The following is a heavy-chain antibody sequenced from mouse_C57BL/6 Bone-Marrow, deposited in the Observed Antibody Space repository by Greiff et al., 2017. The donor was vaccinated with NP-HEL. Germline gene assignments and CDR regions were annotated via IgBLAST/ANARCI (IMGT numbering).Heavy chain of an antibody. CDR1: GFNIKDDY. D-gene: IGHD2-1*01. Sequence: EVQRVEPGAELVRPGASVKLSCTASGFNIKDDYMHWVKQRPEQGLEWIGWIDPENGDTEYASKFQGKATITADKTSNTAYLQLSSLTSEDTAVYYCNRGGNSLGYWGQVTLVTVAA. CDR2: IDPENGDT. J-gene: IGHJ3*01. CDR3: NRGGNSLGY. V-gene: IGHV14-4*01.